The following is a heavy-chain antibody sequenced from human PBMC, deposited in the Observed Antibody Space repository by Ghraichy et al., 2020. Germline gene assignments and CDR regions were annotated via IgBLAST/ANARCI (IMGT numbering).Heavy chain of an antibody. D-gene: IGHD3-22*01. Sequence: SETLSLTCGVYGGSFSGYYWTWIRQTPGKGLEWIGEINHSGSPNYNPSLKSRVTISVDTSKNQFSLNLSPVTAADTAVYYCSTGPPIHYDGSGGYYYFDSWGQGTLVTVSS. V-gene: IGHV4-34*01. CDR3: STGPPIHYDGSGGYYYFDS. J-gene: IGHJ4*02. CDR2: INHSGSP. CDR1: GGSFSGYY.